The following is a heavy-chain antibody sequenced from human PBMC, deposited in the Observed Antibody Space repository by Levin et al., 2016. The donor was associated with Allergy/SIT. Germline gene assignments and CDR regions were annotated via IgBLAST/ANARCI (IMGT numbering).Heavy chain of an antibody. CDR3: ARVQGKRLYDILTGPFDY. Sequence: WIRQPPGKGLEWVAVIWYDGSNKYYADSVKGRFTISRDNSKNTLYLQMNSLRAEDTAVYYCARVQGKRLYDILTGPFDYWGQGTLVTVSS. D-gene: IGHD3-9*01. V-gene: IGHV3-33*01. J-gene: IGHJ4*02. CDR2: IWYDGSNK.